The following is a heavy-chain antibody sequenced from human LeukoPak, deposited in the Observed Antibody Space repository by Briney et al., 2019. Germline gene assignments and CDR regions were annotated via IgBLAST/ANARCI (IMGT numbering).Heavy chain of an antibody. D-gene: IGHD6-13*01. V-gene: IGHV4-34*01. CDR1: GGSFSGYY. CDR3: ARITGYSSSWYYGY. Sequence: SETLSLTCAVYGGSFSGYYWSWIRQPPGKGLEWIGEINHSGSTNYNPSLKSRVTISVDTSKNQFSLKLSSVTAADTAVYYCARITGYSSSWYYGYWGQGTLVTVSS. J-gene: IGHJ4*02. CDR2: INHSGST.